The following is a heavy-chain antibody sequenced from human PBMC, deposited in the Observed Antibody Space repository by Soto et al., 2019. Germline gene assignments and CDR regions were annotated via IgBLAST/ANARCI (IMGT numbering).Heavy chain of an antibody. CDR1: GFTVSSNY. CDR3: ARTCSGGTCSFDY. CDR2: IYSGSST. V-gene: IGHV3-66*01. J-gene: IGHJ4*02. Sequence: PGGSLRLSCAASGFTVSSNYMSWVRQAPGKGLEWVSVIYSGSSTYYADSVKGRFTISRDNSENTLYLQMNSLRAEDTAVYYCARTCSGGTCSFDYWGQGTLVTVSS. D-gene: IGHD2-15*01.